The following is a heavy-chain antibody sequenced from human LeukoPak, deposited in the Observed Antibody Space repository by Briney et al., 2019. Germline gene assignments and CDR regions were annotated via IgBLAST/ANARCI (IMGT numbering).Heavy chain of an antibody. D-gene: IGHD1-26*01. CDR2: IYYSGST. J-gene: IGHJ5*02. CDR3: ARTARAPNSGSYYEGWFDP. V-gene: IGHV4-61*01. Sequence: PSETLSLTCTVSGYSISSGYYWGWIRQPPGKGLEWIGYIYYSGSTNYNPSLKSRVTISVDTSKNQFSLKLSSVTAADTAVYYCARTARAPNSGSYYEGWFDPWGQGTLVTVSS. CDR1: GYSISSGYY.